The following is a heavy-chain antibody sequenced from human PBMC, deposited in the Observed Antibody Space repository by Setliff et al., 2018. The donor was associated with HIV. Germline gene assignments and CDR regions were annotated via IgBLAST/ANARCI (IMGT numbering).Heavy chain of an antibody. CDR2: ISGYNGQT. J-gene: IGHJ4*02. V-gene: IGHV1-18*01. CDR1: GYNFDSFA. CDR3: ARARYGGFDH. Sequence: ASVKVSCKASGYNFDSFAVIWVRQAPGQGLEWMGWISGYNGQTKDAQKSQGRLIMTTDTATSTPYMEMRSLRSDDTAIYYCARARYGGFDHWGRGSLVTVSS. D-gene: IGHD3-16*01.